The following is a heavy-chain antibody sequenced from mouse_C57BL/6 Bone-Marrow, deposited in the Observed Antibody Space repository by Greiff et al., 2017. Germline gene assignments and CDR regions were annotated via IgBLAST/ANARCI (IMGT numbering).Heavy chain of an antibody. CDR2: ISYSGST. V-gene: IGHV3-8*01. Sequence: DVHLLESGPGLAKPSQTLSLTCSVTGYSITNDYWNWIRKFPGNKLEYMGYISYSGSTYYNPSPKSRLFITRDTSKNQYYLQVNSVTTEHIATYYCARSDWDYGSRLDYWGQGTTLTVSA. CDR3: ARSDWDYGSRLDY. D-gene: IGHD1-1*01. CDR1: GYSITNDY. J-gene: IGHJ2*01.